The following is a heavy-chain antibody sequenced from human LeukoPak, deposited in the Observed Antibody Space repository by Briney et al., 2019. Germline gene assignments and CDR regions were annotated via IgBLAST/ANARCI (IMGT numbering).Heavy chain of an antibody. V-gene: IGHV3-7*01. CDR3: ARDLDSSGWSHAFDY. CDR1: GFTFSSYW. D-gene: IGHD6-19*01. Sequence: PGGSLRLSCAASGFTFSSYWMSWVRQAPGKGLEWVANIKQDGSEKYYVDSVKGRFTISRDNAKNSLYLQMNSLRAEDTAVYYCARDLDSSGWSHAFDYWGQGTLVTVSS. CDR2: IKQDGSEK. J-gene: IGHJ4*02.